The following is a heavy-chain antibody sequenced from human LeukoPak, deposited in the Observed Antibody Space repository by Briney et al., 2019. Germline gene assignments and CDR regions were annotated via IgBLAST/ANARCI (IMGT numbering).Heavy chain of an antibody. CDR1: GGSFSGYY. V-gene: IGHV4-34*01. J-gene: IGHJ6*02. CDR3: ARGLGNDFWTGYDKHYYGMDV. D-gene: IGHD3/OR15-3a*01. Sequence: SETLSLTCAVSGGSFSGYYWSWIRQTPGKGLEWIGEINHSGSTKHNPSLKSRVTISVDKSKNQFSLKLSSVTAADTAVYYCARGLGNDFWTGYDKHYYGMDVWGQGTTVTVSS. CDR2: INHSGST.